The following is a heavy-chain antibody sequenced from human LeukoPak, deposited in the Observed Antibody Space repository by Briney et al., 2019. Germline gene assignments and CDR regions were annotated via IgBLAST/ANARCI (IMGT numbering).Heavy chain of an antibody. CDR3: ARLPYDSSGFYFDY. D-gene: IGHD3-22*01. CDR2: IYPGDSDN. CDR1: GCSFTSYW. Sequence: GESLKISCKGSGCSFTSYWIGWGRQMPGKGLEGMGIIYPGDSDNRYSPSFQGQVTISADKSISTAYLQWSSLKASDTAMYYCARLPYDSSGFYFDYWGQGTLVTVSS. V-gene: IGHV5-51*01. J-gene: IGHJ4*02.